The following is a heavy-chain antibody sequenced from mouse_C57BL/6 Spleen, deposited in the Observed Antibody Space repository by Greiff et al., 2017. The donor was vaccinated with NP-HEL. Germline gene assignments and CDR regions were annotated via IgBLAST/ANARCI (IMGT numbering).Heavy chain of an antibody. CDR2: IDPSDSYT. CDR3: ARKGNYDYPYYFDY. V-gene: IGHV1-69*01. D-gene: IGHD2-4*01. CDR1: GYTFTSYW. Sequence: VQLQQSGAELVMPGASVKLSCKASGYTFTSYWMHWVKQRPGQGLEWIGEIDPSDSYTNYNQKFKGKSTLTVDKSSSTAYMQLSSLTSEDSAVYYCARKGNYDYPYYFDYWGQGTTLTVSS. J-gene: IGHJ2*01.